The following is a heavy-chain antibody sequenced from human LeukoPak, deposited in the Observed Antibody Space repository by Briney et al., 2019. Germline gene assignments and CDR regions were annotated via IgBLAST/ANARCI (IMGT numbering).Heavy chain of an antibody. D-gene: IGHD6-19*01. V-gene: IGHV4-4*07. Sequence: SETLSLTCAVYGGSFSGYYWSWIRQPAGKGLEWIGRIYTSGSTNYNPSLKSRVTMSVDTSKNQFSLKLSSVTAADTAVYYCARDVAVAVFDPWGQGTLVTVSS. CDR3: ARDVAVAVFDP. CDR1: GGSFSGYY. CDR2: IYTSGST. J-gene: IGHJ5*02.